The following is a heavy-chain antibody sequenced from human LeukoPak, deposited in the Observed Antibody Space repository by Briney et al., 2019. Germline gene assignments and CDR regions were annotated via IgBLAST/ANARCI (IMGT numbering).Heavy chain of an antibody. Sequence: ASVKVSCKASGYTFTSYGISWVRQAPGQGLEWMGWISAYNGNTNYAQKLQGRVTMTTDTSTSTAYMELRSLRSDDTAVYYCAGDEDDSSGYSSDDYWGQGTLVTVSS. CDR1: GYTFTSYG. CDR2: ISAYNGNT. CDR3: AGDEDDSSGYSSDDY. V-gene: IGHV1-18*01. D-gene: IGHD3-22*01. J-gene: IGHJ4*02.